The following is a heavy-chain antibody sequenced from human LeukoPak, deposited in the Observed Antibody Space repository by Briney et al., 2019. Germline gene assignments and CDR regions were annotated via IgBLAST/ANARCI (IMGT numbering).Heavy chain of an antibody. V-gene: IGHV3-23*01. CDR1: GFTFSRYA. D-gene: IGHD5-24*01. J-gene: IGHJ1*01. Sequence: GGSLRLSCGASGFTFSRYAMSWVRQAPGKGLEWVSAISGSGGSTYYADSVKGRFTISRDNSKNTLYLQMNSLRAEDTAVYYCAKELVIGDGYNLRYFQHWGQGTLVTVSS. CDR2: ISGSGGST. CDR3: AKELVIGDGYNLRYFQH.